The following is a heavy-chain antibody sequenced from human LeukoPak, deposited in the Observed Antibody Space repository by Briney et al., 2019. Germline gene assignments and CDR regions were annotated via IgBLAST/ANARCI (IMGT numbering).Heavy chain of an antibody. CDR1: GGSISSYF. CDR2: IYYSGST. D-gene: IGHD5-24*01. J-gene: IGHJ4*02. Sequence: SETLSLTCTVSGGSISSYFWSWIRQPPGKGLEWIGYIYYSGSTKYNPSLKSRVTISVDTSKNQFSLKLSSVTAADTAVYYCARGARAGYNLEPFDYWGQGTLVTVSS. CDR3: ARGARAGYNLEPFDY. V-gene: IGHV4-59*08.